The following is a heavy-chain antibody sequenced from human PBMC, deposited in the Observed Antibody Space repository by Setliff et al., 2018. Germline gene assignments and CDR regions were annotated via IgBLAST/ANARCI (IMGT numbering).Heavy chain of an antibody. CDR2: IKGKNDGLAT. D-gene: IGHD2-8*01. V-gene: IGHV3-15*07. J-gene: IGHJ3*01. Sequence: PGGSLRLSCAASGFTFSTAWMNWVRQAPGKGLEWVGRIKGKNDGLATDYAAPVEGRFTISRDDSKNTVYLQMSSLKIEDTAVYYCVHNADFIGTFNTWGQGTMVTVSS. CDR1: GFTFSTAW. CDR3: VHNADFIGTFNT.